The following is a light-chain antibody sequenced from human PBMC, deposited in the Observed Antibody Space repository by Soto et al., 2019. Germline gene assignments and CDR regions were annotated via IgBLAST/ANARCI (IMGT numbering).Light chain of an antibody. Sequence: DIQMTQSPSSLSASVGDRVTITCRASQSVSSYLNWYQQKPGKAPKLLIYGASSLQSGVPSRFSGSESETDFTLPISSLQPEDVATYYCQQSYSMPRTFGQGTKVEIK. J-gene: IGKJ1*01. CDR2: GAS. V-gene: IGKV1-39*01. CDR3: QQSYSMPRT. CDR1: QSVSSY.